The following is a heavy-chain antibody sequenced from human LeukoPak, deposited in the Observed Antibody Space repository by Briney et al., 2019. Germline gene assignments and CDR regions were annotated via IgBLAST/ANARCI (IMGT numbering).Heavy chain of an antibody. D-gene: IGHD3-22*01. CDR1: GYTFTSYG. Sequence: ASVKVSCKASGYTFTSYGISWVRQAPGQGLEWMGWISAYNGNTNYAQKLQGRVTMTTDTSTSTAYMEVRSLRSDDTAVYYCVREDKYYDSSGHAFDIWGQGTMVTVSS. J-gene: IGHJ3*02. CDR2: ISAYNGNT. V-gene: IGHV1-18*01. CDR3: VREDKYYDSSGHAFDI.